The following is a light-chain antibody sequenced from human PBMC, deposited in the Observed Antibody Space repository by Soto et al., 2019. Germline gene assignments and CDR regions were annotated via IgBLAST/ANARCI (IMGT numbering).Light chain of an antibody. V-gene: IGKV3-11*01. CDR3: QQRSNWPIT. J-gene: IGKJ5*01. CDR2: DAS. CDR1: QLFSSS. Sequence: EIVLTQSPGTLSLSPGERATLSCRASQLFSSSLLAWYQQKPGQAPRLLIYDASNRATGIPARFSGSGSGTDFTLTISSLEPEDFAVYYCQQRSNWPITFGQGTRLEIK.